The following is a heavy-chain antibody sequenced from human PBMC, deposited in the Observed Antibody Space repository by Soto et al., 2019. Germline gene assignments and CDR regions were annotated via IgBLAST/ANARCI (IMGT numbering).Heavy chain of an antibody. V-gene: IGHV3-7*05. CDR1: GFTFSSYW. Sequence: GGSLRLSCAASGFTFSSYWMSWVRQAPGKGLEWVANIKQDGSEKYYVDSVKGRFTISRDNAKNSLYLQMNSLRAEDTAVCYCARYAYCGGDCYTLPSGYWRQGPLVTVS. CDR3: ARYAYCGGDCYTLPSGY. D-gene: IGHD2-21*02. J-gene: IGHJ4*02. CDR2: IKQDGSEK.